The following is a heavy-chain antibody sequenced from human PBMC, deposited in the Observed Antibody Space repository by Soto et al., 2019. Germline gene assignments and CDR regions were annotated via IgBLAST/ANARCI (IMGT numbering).Heavy chain of an antibody. V-gene: IGHV1-18*01. D-gene: IGHD2-2*01. Sequence: GASVKVSCKASGYTFTSYGISWVRQAPGQGLEWMGIINPSSGSTSYSQKFLGRVTINPDTSNNQFSLQLNSVTPDDTAVYYCARLVGNSWLDSWGQGTLVTVSS. CDR1: GYTFTSYG. CDR3: ARLVGNSWLDS. J-gene: IGHJ5*01. CDR2: INPSSGST.